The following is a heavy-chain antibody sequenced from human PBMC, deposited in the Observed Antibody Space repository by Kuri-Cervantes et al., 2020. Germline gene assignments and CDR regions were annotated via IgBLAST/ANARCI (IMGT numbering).Heavy chain of an antibody. D-gene: IGHD5-12*01. V-gene: IGHV3-30*04. CDR3: ARGPEGVWWLISTSHEYGMDV. CDR2: LSYDGSNK. CDR1: GFTFRSFA. J-gene: IGHJ6*02. Sequence: GGSLRPPFAASGFTFRSFAMHWVRQAPGKGLGWVAVLSYDGSNKYYADSVKGRFTISGDNSKSTLCLKMNSLRAEDTAVYYWARGPEGVWWLISTSHEYGMDVWGQGTTVTVSS.